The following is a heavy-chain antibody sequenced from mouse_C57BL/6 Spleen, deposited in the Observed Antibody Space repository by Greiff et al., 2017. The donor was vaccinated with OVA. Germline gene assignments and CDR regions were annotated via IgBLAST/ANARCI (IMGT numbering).Heavy chain of an antibody. CDR1: GYTFTDYE. Sequence: QVQLQQSGAELVRPGASVTLSCKASGYTFTDYEMHWVKQTPVHGLEWIGAIDPETGGTASNQKFKGKAILTADKSPSTAYMELRSLTSEDSAVYYCTRITTGEDYYAMDYWGQGTSVTVSS. D-gene: IGHD1-1*01. J-gene: IGHJ4*01. CDR2: IDPETGGT. CDR3: TRITTGEDYYAMDY. V-gene: IGHV1-15*01.